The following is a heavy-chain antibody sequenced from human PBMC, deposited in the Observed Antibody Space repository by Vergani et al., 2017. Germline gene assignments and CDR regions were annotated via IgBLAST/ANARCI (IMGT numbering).Heavy chain of an antibody. D-gene: IGHD3-22*01. CDR1: GFTFSDYH. CDR3: ARERGRAIVGPYYFDY. CDR2: ISSSGSTI. J-gene: IGHJ4*02. Sequence: QVQLVESGGGLVKPGGSLRLSGAASGFTFSDYHMSWIRQAPGKGLEWVSYISSSGSTIYYADSVKGRFTISRDNAKNSLYLQMNSLSAEDTAVYYCARERGRAIVGPYYFDYWGQGTLVTVSS. V-gene: IGHV3-11*04.